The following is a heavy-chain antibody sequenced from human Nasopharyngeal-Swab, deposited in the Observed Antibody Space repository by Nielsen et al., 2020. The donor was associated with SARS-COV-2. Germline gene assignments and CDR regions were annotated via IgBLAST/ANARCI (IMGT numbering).Heavy chain of an antibody. CDR1: GDSFRSYG. CDR3: ARDIEEWLVVPSLSFDY. Sequence: ASVKVSCKASGDSFRSYGINWVRQAPGQGLEGMGWISVYNADTNYAQKLQGRVSMTTDTSTSTAYMELRSLRFDDTAVYYCARDIEEWLVVPSLSFDYWGQGTLVTVSS. CDR2: ISVYNADT. J-gene: IGHJ4*02. D-gene: IGHD3-3*01. V-gene: IGHV1-18*01.